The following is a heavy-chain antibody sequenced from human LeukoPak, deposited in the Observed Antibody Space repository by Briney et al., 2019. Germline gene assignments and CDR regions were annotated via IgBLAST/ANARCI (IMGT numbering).Heavy chain of an antibody. V-gene: IGHV4-39*01. CDR3: ARYRDYAGNTNPSFDY. CDR1: GGSISTSSHG. Sequence: SETLSLTCTVSGGSISTSSHGWGWIRQPPGRGLEWVGSIYYSATTYYKPSLKSRLTISVDTSKNQFSLTLSSVTAADTAVYYCARYRDYAGNTNPSFDYWGQGSLVTVSS. J-gene: IGHJ4*02. D-gene: IGHD4-23*01. CDR2: IYYSATT.